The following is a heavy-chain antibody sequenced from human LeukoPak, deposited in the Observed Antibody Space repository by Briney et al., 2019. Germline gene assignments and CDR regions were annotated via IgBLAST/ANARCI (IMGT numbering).Heavy chain of an antibody. V-gene: IGHV4-39*07. J-gene: IGHJ6*02. CDR2: IYYSGST. D-gene: IGHD3-10*01. Sequence: SETLSLTCTVSGGSISSSSYYWGWIRQPPGKGLEWIGSIYYSGSTYYNPSLKSRVTISVDTSKNQFSLKLSSVTAADTAVYYCARDSESGQYYYYGMDVWGQGTTVTVSS. CDR1: GGSISSSSYY. CDR3: ARDSESGQYYYYGMDV.